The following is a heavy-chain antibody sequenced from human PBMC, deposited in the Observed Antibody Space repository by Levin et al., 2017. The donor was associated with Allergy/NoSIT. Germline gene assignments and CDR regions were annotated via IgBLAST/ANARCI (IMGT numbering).Heavy chain of an antibody. CDR3: ARDTPCSSSSCYIHYYYGMDV. V-gene: IGHV1-18*01. CDR2: ISAYNGDT. J-gene: IGHJ6*02. D-gene: IGHD2-2*02. CDR1: GYTFTSYG. Sequence: GESLKISCKASGYTFTSYGISWVRQAPGQGLEWMAWISAYNGDTDCAQKFQGRVTMTTDTSTGTAHMELRSLRSDDTAVYYCARDTPCSSSSCYIHYYYGMDVWGQGTTVTVSS.